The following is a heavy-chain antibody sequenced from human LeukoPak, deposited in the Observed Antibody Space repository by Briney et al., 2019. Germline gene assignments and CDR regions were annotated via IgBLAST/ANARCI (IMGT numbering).Heavy chain of an antibody. D-gene: IGHD3-10*01. CDR1: GGTFSSYT. CDR2: IIPILGEP. Sequence: PVKVSCKASGGTFSSYTISWVRQAPGQGLEWMGRIIPILGEPDYAQKFQGRVTITADMSTSTAYMELSSLRSEDTAVYYCASKGGLGTYGIFDYWGQGTLVTVSP. CDR3: ASKGGLGTYGIFDY. J-gene: IGHJ4*02. V-gene: IGHV1-69*02.